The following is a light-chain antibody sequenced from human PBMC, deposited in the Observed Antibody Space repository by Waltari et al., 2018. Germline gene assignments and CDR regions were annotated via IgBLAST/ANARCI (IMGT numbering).Light chain of an antibody. CDR3: QKYNSAPRT. J-gene: IGKJ1*01. V-gene: IGKV1-27*01. CDR1: PGISNY. CDR2: AAS. Sequence: DIQMTQSPSSLSASVGDRVTLTCRASPGISNYLAWYQQNPGKVHKHLISAASTLQSGVPTRFSGSGSETDVTLTISSLQPEDVATYDCQKYNSAPRTFGQGTKVEIK.